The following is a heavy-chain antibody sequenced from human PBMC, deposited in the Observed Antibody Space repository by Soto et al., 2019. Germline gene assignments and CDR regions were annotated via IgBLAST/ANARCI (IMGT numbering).Heavy chain of an antibody. CDR1: GYSFTSYW. Sequence: PGESLKISCKGSGYSFTSYWIGWVRQMPGKGLDWMGIIYPGDSDTRYSPSFQGQVTISADKSISTAYLQWSSLKASDTAMYYCARSGTIFGVVNWFDPWGQGTLVTVSS. J-gene: IGHJ5*02. CDR3: ARSGTIFGVVNWFDP. V-gene: IGHV5-51*01. D-gene: IGHD3-3*01. CDR2: IYPGDSDT.